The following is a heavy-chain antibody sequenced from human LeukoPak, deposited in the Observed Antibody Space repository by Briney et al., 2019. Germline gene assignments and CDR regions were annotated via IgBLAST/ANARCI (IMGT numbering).Heavy chain of an antibody. CDR3: AKWGDYDILTGYYVSDF. Sequence: PGGSLRLSCAVSGFTFSSYSMNWVRQAPGKGLEWVSAITGSGDTTYYADSVKGRFTISRDNSKNTLYVEMNTLRAEDTAVYYCAKWGDYDILTGYYVSDFWGQGTLVTVSS. CDR2: ITGSGDTT. CDR1: GFTFSSYS. J-gene: IGHJ4*02. V-gene: IGHV3-23*01. D-gene: IGHD3-9*01.